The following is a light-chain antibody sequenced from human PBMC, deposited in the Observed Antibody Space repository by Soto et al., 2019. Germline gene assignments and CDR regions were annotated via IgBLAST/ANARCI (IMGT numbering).Light chain of an antibody. J-gene: IGLJ1*01. V-gene: IGLV1-51*02. CDR2: ENN. CDR1: NSNIGNNY. Sequence: QSVLTQPPSVSAAPGQKVTISCSGSNSNIGNNYVSWYQQLPGTAPKLLIYENNKRPSGIPDRFSGSKSVTSATLGITGLQTGDEADYYCATWDSSLSAYVFGTGTKLTDL. CDR3: ATWDSSLSAYV.